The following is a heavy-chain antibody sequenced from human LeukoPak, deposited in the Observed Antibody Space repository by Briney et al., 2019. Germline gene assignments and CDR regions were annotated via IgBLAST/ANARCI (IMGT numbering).Heavy chain of an antibody. CDR2: ISAYNGNT. CDR1: GYTFTSYG. D-gene: IGHD1-26*01. J-gene: IGHJ4*02. V-gene: IGHV1-18*01. CDR3: ARDLRRAWVGATLSPYFDY. Sequence: ASVRVSSKASGYTFTSYGISWVRQAPGQGREWRGWISAYNGNTNYAQTLQGRVTMTTDTSTSTAYMELRSLRSDDTAVYYCARDLRRAWVGATLSPYFDYWGQGTLVTVSS.